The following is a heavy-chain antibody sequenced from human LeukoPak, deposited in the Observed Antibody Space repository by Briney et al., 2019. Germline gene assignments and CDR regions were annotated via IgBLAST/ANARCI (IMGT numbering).Heavy chain of an antibody. CDR3: ARDRGTYYYDSTSHYDAFDI. D-gene: IGHD3-22*01. CDR1: GFTFSSYG. V-gene: IGHV3-7*01. J-gene: IGHJ3*02. CDR2: MKQDGSEQ. Sequence: TGGSLRLSCAASGFTFSSYGMSWVRQAPGKGLEWVANMKQDGSEQYYVDSVKGRFTISRDNAKNSLYLQMSSLRAEDTAVYYCARDRGTYYYDSTSHYDAFDIWGQGTMVTVSS.